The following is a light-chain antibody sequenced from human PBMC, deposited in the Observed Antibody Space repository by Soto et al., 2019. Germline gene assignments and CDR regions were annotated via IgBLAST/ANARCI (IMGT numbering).Light chain of an antibody. CDR2: LGS. CDR3: MQALQTPLT. Sequence: DIVMTQSPLSLPVTPGEPASISCRSSQSLLHSNGYDYLDWCLQKPGQSPQLLIFLGSNRASGVPDRFSGSGSGTDFTLKISRVEAEDVGVYYCMQALQTPLTFGGGTKVDIK. CDR1: QSLLHSNGYDY. V-gene: IGKV2-28*01. J-gene: IGKJ4*01.